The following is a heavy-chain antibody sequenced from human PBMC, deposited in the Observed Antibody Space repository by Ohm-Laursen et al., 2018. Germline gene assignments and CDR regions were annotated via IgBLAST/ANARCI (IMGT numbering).Heavy chain of an antibody. J-gene: IGHJ4*02. CDR2: IDAAGRT. CDR3: AREERGSDFQGIDY. D-gene: IGHD3/OR15-3a*01. V-gene: IGHV3-13*01. CDR1: GFSFSDYD. Sequence: SLRLSCAASGFSFSDYDMHWVRLLTGKRLEWVSGIDAAGRTYYPASMEGRFTISRENDKNSLYLQVDSLRAGDTAVYYCAREERGSDFQGIDYWGQGTLVTVSS.